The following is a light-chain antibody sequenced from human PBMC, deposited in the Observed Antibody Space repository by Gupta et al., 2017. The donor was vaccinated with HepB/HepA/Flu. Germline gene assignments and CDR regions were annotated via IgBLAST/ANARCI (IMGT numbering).Light chain of an antibody. CDR3: LQNDKVPLS. CDR1: QDIASN. J-gene: IGKJ4*01. V-gene: IGKV1-33*01. CDR2: DAS. Sequence: IQMTHSPSSLSASVGDRLTLTCQASQDIASNLNWYQQRPGKAPTLLIYDASNWEAGVPSRFSGSGSGTKFTFTISGLQPEDFATYYCLQNDKVPLSFGGGTKVEIK.